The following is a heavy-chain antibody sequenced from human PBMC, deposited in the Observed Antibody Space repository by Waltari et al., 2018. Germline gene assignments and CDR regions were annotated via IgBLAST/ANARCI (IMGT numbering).Heavy chain of an antibody. J-gene: IGHJ6*02. CDR3: AKDMGYQLPLYYYYYGMDV. D-gene: IGHD2-2*01. Sequence: EVQLVESGGVVVQPGGSLRLSCAASGFTFDDYTMHWVRQAPGKGLEWVSLISWDGGSKYYADSVKGRFTISRDNSKNSLYLQMNSLRTEDTALYYCAKDMGYQLPLYYYYYGMDVWGQGTTVTVSS. CDR1: GFTFDDYT. CDR2: ISWDGGSK. V-gene: IGHV3-43*01.